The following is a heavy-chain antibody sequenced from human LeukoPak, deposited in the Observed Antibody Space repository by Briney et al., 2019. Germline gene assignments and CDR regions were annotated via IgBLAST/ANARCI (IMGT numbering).Heavy chain of an antibody. CDR1: GFTFSTYS. Sequence: GGSLRLSCAASGFTFSTYSINWVRQAPGMGLEWVSYITSTSSTIYYADSVKGRFTISRDNAKNSLYLQMNSLRDEDTAVYYCARTPPPTQYGSGSFEFFDYWGQGTLVTVSS. J-gene: IGHJ4*02. CDR3: ARTPPPTQYGSGSFEFFDY. V-gene: IGHV3-48*02. CDR2: ITSTSSTI. D-gene: IGHD3-10*01.